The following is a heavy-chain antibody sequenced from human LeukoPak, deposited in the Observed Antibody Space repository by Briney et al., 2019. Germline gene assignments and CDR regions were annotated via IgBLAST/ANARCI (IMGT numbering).Heavy chain of an antibody. CDR1: GGSIRSSYYY. CDR3: ARVRVGSWYFHYYFDY. J-gene: IGHJ4*02. V-gene: IGHV4-39*07. Sequence: PSETLSLTCTVSGGSIRSSYYYWGWIRQPPGKGLEWIGSIYDSGSTYYNPSLKSRVTISVDTSKNQFSLKLSSVTAADTAVYYCARVRVGSWYFHYYFDYWGQGTLVTVSS. CDR2: IYDSGST. D-gene: IGHD6-13*01.